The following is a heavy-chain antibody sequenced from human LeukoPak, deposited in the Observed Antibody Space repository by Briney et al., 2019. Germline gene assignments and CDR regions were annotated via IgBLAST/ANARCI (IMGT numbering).Heavy chain of an antibody. V-gene: IGHV1-2*02. D-gene: IGHD6-6*01. CDR2: INPNSGGT. CDR1: GYTFTSYG. CDR3: ARNPYSSSSVY. Sequence: ASVKVSCKASGYTFTSYGISWVRQAPGQGLEWMGWINPNSGGTNYAQKFQGRVTMTRDTSISTAYMELSRLRSDDTAVYYCARNPYSSSSVYWGQGTLVTVSS. J-gene: IGHJ4*02.